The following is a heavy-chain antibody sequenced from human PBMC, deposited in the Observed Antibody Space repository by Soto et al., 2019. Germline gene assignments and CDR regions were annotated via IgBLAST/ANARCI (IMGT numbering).Heavy chain of an antibody. V-gene: IGHV3-7*03. Sequence: GGSLRLSCAASGFTFSSYWMSWVRQAPGKGLEWVANIKQDGSEKYYVDSVKGRFTISRDNAKNSLYLQMNSLRAEDTAVYYCVRGARGYPTSYWGQGTLVTVSS. J-gene: IGHJ4*02. CDR2: IKQDGSEK. D-gene: IGHD3-22*01. CDR3: VRGARGYPTSY. CDR1: GFTFSSYW.